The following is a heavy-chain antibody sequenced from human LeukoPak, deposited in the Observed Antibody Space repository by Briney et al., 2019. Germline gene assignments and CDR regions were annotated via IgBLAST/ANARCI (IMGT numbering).Heavy chain of an antibody. CDR1: GGSISSGSYY. V-gene: IGHV4-61*09. Sequence: PSETVSLTCTVSGGSISSGSYYWSWIRQPAGKGLEWIGHIYTSGSTNYNPSLKSRVTISVDTSKNQFSLKLSSVTAADTAVYYCARLTSDYYDSSGYGYWGQGTLVTVSS. J-gene: IGHJ4*02. CDR3: ARLTSDYYDSSGYGY. D-gene: IGHD3-22*01. CDR2: IYTSGST.